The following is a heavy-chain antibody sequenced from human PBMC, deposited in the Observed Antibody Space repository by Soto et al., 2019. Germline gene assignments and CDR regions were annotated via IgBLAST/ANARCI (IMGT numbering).Heavy chain of an antibody. D-gene: IGHD3-10*01. CDR3: ARALGVGSGYDSSY. CDR1: GFTFSSYS. Sequence: EVQLVESGGGLVKPGGSLRLSCAASGFTFSSYSMNWVRQAPGKGLEWVSSISGTGSYIFYADSVRGRFTISRDNAKNSLYLQMNSLSAEDTAVYYCARALGVGSGYDSSYWGQGTLVTVSS. J-gene: IGHJ4*02. V-gene: IGHV3-21*01. CDR2: ISGTGSYI.